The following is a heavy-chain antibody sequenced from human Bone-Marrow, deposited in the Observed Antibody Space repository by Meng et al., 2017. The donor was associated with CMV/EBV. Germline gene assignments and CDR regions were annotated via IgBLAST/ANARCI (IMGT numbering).Heavy chain of an antibody. V-gene: IGHV1-2*02. CDR1: GYTFTGYF. D-gene: IGHD2-21*01. CDR3: ARDKYCGGDCYSGWFDT. Sequence: ASVKVSCKASGYTFTGYFLNWVRQAPGQGLEWMGWINPKNGVTNFAQSFQGRVTMTRDTSITTVYMELSRLISDNTAMYYCARDKYCGGDCYSGWFDTWGQGTLVTVSS. J-gene: IGHJ5*02. CDR2: INPKNGVT.